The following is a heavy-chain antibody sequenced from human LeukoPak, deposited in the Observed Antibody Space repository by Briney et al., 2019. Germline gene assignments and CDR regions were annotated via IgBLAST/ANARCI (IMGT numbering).Heavy chain of an antibody. CDR3: ARAPSEIGGYYPEYFRH. V-gene: IGHV3-21*01. D-gene: IGHD3-22*01. CDR2: ISSSATYI. J-gene: IGHJ1*01. Sequence: GGSLRLSCAASGFLFGGHAMMWVRQAPGKGLECVSSISSSATYINYADSVKGRFTISRDNAKNTVSLQMNSLRAEDTGVYYCARAPSEIGGYYPEYFRHWGQGTLVIVSS. CDR1: GFLFGGHA.